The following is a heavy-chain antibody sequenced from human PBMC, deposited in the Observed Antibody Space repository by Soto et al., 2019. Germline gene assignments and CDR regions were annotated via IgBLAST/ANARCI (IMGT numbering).Heavy chain of an antibody. J-gene: IGHJ4*02. Sequence: SETLSLTCTVSGGSISSYYWSWIRQPPGKGLEWIGYIYYSGSTNYNPSLKSRVTISADTSKNQFSLKLSSVTAADTAVYYCARHRKYYDTTHFDYWGQGTLVTVSS. D-gene: IGHD3-22*01. CDR3: ARHRKYYDTTHFDY. CDR2: IYYSGST. V-gene: IGHV4-59*08. CDR1: GGSISSYY.